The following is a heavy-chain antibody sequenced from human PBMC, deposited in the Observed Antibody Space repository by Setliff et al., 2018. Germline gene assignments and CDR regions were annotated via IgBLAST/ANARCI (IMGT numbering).Heavy chain of an antibody. Sequence: ASETLSLTCAVSGYFISSGYYWGWIRQPPGKGLEWVANIKQDGSEKYYVDSVKGRFTISGDNAKNSLYLQMNSLRAEDTAVYYCTTAPLAAASTCWGQGTLVTVSS. CDR2: IKQDGSEK. J-gene: IGHJ4*02. CDR1: GYFISSGYY. D-gene: IGHD6-13*01. CDR3: TTAPLAAASTC. V-gene: IGHV3-7*01.